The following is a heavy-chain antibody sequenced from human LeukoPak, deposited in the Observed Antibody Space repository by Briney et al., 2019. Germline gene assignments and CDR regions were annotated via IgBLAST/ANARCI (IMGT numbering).Heavy chain of an antibody. CDR2: ISSSSSYI. V-gene: IGHV3-21*01. CDR3: ARDKQDCSSTSCYPGHDAFDI. D-gene: IGHD2-2*01. J-gene: IGHJ3*02. Sequence: PGGSLRLSCAASGFSVSSNYMTWVRQAPGKGLEWVSSISSSSSYIYYADSVKGRFTISRDNAKNSLYLQMNSLRAEDTAVYYCARDKQDCSSTSCYPGHDAFDIWGQGTMVTVSS. CDR1: GFSVSSNY.